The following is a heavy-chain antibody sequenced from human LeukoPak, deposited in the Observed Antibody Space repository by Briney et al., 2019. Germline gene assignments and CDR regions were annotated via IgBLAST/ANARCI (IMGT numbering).Heavy chain of an antibody. V-gene: IGHV3-30*18. CDR2: ISYDGSNK. J-gene: IGHJ6*02. D-gene: IGHD6-19*01. CDR1: GLTFSSYG. Sequence: GGSLRLSCAASGLTFSSYGMHWVRQAPGKGLEWVAVISYDGSNKYYADSVKGRFTISRDNSKNTLYLQMNSLRAGDTAVYYCAKDGSGWRSYYYYGMDVWGQGTTVTVSS. CDR3: AKDGSGWRSYYYYGMDV.